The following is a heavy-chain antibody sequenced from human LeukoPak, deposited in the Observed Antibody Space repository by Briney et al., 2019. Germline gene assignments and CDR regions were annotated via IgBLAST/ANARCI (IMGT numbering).Heavy chain of an antibody. Sequence: PSETLSLTCTVSGYSISSGYYWSWIRQPPGKGLEWVAEINHSGSTNYSPSLKSRVTISVDTSKNQFSLKLSSVTAADTAVYYCARHGYGDDVGNWFDPWGQGTLVSVSS. V-gene: IGHV4-38-2*02. D-gene: IGHD2-2*03. J-gene: IGHJ5*02. CDR2: INHSGST. CDR3: ARHGYGDDVGNWFDP. CDR1: GYSISSGYY.